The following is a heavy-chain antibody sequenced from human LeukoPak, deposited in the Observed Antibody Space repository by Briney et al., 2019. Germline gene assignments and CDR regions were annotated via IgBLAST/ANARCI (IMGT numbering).Heavy chain of an antibody. CDR3: AKGSGGFKSGWESFDY. V-gene: IGHV3-9*01. CDR1: GFTFDDYA. Sequence: GGSLRLSCAASGFTFDDYAMHWVRQAPGKGLEWVSGISWNSGSIGYADSVKGRFTISRDNAKNSLYLQMNSLRAEDTALYYCAKGSGGFKSGWESFDYWGQGTLVTVSS. J-gene: IGHJ4*02. D-gene: IGHD6-19*01. CDR2: ISWNSGSI.